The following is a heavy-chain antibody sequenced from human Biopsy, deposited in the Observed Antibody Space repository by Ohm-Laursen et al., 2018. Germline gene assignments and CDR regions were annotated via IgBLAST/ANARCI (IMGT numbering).Heavy chain of an antibody. Sequence: ASVKVSCQVSGYTLTALSIHWVRQTGGKGLEWLGGFDREERKPAYAEKFQGRVTMTEDTSTDTVYMEVTSLRSDDTAVYYCATGPYDDTRFYYNVRPFDFWGQGTLVTVSS. CDR1: GYTLTALS. D-gene: IGHD3-10*01. CDR3: ATGPYDDTRFYYNVRPFDF. J-gene: IGHJ4*02. CDR2: FDREERKP. V-gene: IGHV1-24*01.